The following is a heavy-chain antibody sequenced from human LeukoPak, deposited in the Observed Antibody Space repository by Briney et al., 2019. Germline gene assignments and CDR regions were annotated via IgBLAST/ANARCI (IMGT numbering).Heavy chain of an antibody. J-gene: IGHJ4*02. Sequence: ASVKVSCKASGYTFTGYYMHWVRQAPGQGLEWMGIINPSGGSTSYAQRFQGRVTMTRDTSTGTVYMELSSLRSEDTAVYYCARSTNSDFDYWGQGTLVTVSS. V-gene: IGHV1-46*01. CDR2: INPSGGST. D-gene: IGHD2-8*01. CDR1: GYTFTGYY. CDR3: ARSTNSDFDY.